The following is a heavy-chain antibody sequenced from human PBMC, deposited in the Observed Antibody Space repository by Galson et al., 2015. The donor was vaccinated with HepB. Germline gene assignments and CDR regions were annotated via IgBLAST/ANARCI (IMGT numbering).Heavy chain of an antibody. CDR2: TYFRSSWSN. V-gene: IGHV6-1*01. J-gene: IGHJ4*02. Sequence: CAISGDSVSSNSVAWNWIRQSPSRGLEWLGRTYFRSSWSNDYAVSLRGRITITPDTSKNQFSLQLNSVTPEDTGLYYCARDRYYDILTGYPEFDFWGQGTLVTVSS. CDR3: ARDRYYDILTGYPEFDF. CDR1: GDSVSSNSVA. D-gene: IGHD3-9*01.